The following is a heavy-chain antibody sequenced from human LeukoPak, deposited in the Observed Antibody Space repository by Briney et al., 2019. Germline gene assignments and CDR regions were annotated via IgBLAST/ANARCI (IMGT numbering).Heavy chain of an antibody. CDR1: GYTFTSYY. Sequence: ASVKVSCKASGYTFTSYYMHWARQAPGQGLEWMGIINPSGGSTSYAQKFQGRVTMTRDTSTSTVYMELSSLRSEDTAVYYCARDGGYNPKCYYGMDVWGQGTTVTVSS. V-gene: IGHV1-46*01. D-gene: IGHD5-18*01. CDR2: INPSGGST. J-gene: IGHJ6*02. CDR3: ARDGGYNPKCYYGMDV.